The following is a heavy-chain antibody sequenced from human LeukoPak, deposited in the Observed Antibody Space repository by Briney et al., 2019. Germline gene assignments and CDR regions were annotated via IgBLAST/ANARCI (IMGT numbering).Heavy chain of an antibody. CDR3: TTVSGFRFDP. Sequence: QPGGSLRLSCAASGFTFSTYWMHWVRQAPGKGLEWISYISSSSGTIYYADSVKGRFTISRDNAKNSLYLQMNSLRDEDTAVYYCTTVSGFRFDPWGQGTLVTVSS. J-gene: IGHJ5*02. CDR1: GFTFSTYW. D-gene: IGHD1-1*01. V-gene: IGHV3-48*02. CDR2: ISSSSGTI.